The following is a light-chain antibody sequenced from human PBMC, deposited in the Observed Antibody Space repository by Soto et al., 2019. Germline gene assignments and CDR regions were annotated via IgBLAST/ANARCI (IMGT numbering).Light chain of an antibody. Sequence: EIVLTQSPATLSLSPGERATLSCRASQSVSTFLAWYQQKPGQAPRLLIYDASNRATGIPARFSGSGSGTDVTLTISSLDREDFAVYYCQQRSNWIFTFGPGTKVDMK. CDR3: QQRSNWIFT. CDR1: QSVSTF. CDR2: DAS. J-gene: IGKJ3*01. V-gene: IGKV3-11*01.